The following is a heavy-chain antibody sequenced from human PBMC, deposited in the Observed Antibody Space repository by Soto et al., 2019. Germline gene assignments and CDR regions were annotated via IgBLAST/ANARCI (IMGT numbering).Heavy chain of an antibody. CDR2: IIPIFGTA. Sequence: SVKVSCKASGGTFSSYAISWVRQAPGQGLEWMGGIIPIFGTANYAQKFQGRVTITADESTSTAYMELSSLRSEDTAVYYCARDHYYDSSGYYLSSWFDPWGQGTLVTVSS. J-gene: IGHJ5*02. CDR3: ARDHYYDSSGYYLSSWFDP. D-gene: IGHD3-22*01. V-gene: IGHV1-69*13. CDR1: GGTFSSYA.